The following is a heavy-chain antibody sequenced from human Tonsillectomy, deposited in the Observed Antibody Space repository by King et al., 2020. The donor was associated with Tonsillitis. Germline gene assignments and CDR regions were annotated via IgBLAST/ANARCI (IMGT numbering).Heavy chain of an antibody. CDR2: VSHSGSA. Sequence: QLQESGSGLVQPSQTLSLTCAVSGGSISSSGYSWRWIRQPPGKGLEWIGHVSHSGSASYNASLNIRVTISVDMSKNQFSLNLTSVTAADTAVYFCARISYGGDSDRYFGPWGRGTLVTVSS. V-gene: IGHV4-30-2*01. CDR3: ARISYGGDSDRYFGP. D-gene: IGHD4-23*01. CDR1: GGSISSSGYS. J-gene: IGHJ2*01.